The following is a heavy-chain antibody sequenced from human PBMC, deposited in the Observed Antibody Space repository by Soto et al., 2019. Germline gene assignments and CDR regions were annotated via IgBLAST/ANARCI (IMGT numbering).Heavy chain of an antibody. J-gene: IGHJ3*01. Sequence: QVQLQESGPGLVKPSETLSLTCSVSGDSITSYYWSWIRQSPGMGLEWIAYIYNNGKTTYNPSLKRRVVMSLDTTKNQFSLMLNSVTAVDTAVYYCAGTFRLVRVVVSGFDLWGQGTMVTVSS. CDR3: AGTFRLVRVVVSGFDL. V-gene: IGHV4-59*01. CDR2: IYNNGKT. D-gene: IGHD3-10*01. CDR1: GDSITSYY.